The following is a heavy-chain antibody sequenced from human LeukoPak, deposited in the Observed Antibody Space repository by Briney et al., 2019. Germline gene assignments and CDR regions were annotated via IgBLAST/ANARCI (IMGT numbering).Heavy chain of an antibody. CDR1: GVTFSDYS. CDR2: ISSSSSYI. V-gene: IGHV3-21*01. D-gene: IGHD2-21*02. CDR3: EVYCSGGCYSGLV. J-gene: IGHJ4*02. Sequence: GGSLRLSCAASGVTFSDYSMNWGRQAPGKGLEWVSYISSSSSYIYYADSVKGRFTISRDNAKNSLYLQMNSLRVEDTAVYYCEVYCSGGCYSGLVWGQGTLVTVSS.